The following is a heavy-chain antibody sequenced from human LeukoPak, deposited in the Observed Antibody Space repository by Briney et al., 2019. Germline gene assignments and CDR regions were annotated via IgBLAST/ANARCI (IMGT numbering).Heavy chain of an antibody. CDR2: ISASDSTT. D-gene: IGHD5-24*01. Sequence: PGGSLRLSCAASGFTFSDYYMSWIRHIPGKGQEWVSYISASDSTTYYADSVKGRFTISRDNTKNALYLQMNSLRAEDTAIYYCTRVGYIDEGIDYWGQGTLVTVSS. V-gene: IGHV3-11*04. CDR3: TRVGYIDEGIDY. CDR1: GFTFSDYY. J-gene: IGHJ4*02.